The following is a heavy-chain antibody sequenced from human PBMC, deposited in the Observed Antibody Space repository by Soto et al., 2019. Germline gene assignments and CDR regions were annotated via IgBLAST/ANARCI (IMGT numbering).Heavy chain of an antibody. CDR2: IIPIFGTA. CDR3: ARDPRYCTNGVCGPNWFDP. CDR1: GGTFRSYA. D-gene: IGHD2-8*01. V-gene: IGHV1-69*06. Sequence: SVEVSCQASGGTFRSYAIRWVRQAPLQVLQWMGGIIPIFGTANYAQKFQGRVTITADKSTSTAYMELSSLRSEDTAVYYCARDPRYCTNGVCGPNWFDPWGQGTLVTVSS. J-gene: IGHJ5*02.